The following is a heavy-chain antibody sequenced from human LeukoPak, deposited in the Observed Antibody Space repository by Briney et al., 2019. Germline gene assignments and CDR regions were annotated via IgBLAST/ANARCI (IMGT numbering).Heavy chain of an antibody. J-gene: IGHJ6*02. CDR1: GYTFTTYY. Sequence: GASVKVSCKASGYTFTTYYMHWVRQAPGQGLEWMGWISAYNGNTNYAQKLQGRVTMTRDTSTSTVYMELSSLRSEDTAVYYCARDFQGYYYYGMDVWGQGTTVTVS. CDR3: ARDFQGYYYYGMDV. V-gene: IGHV1-18*04. CDR2: ISAYNGNT.